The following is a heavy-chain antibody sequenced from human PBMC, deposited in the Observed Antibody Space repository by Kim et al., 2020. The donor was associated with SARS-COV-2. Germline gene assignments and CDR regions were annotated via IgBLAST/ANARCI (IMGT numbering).Heavy chain of an antibody. CDR2: IYPGDSDI. Sequence: GESLKISCKGSGYSFTTYWIGWVRQMPGKGLEWMGIIYPGDSDIRYSPSFQGQVTISADKSISTAYLRWRSLKASDTAMYYCARSGGFHPRGREYFFDYWGLGTLVTVSS. V-gene: IGHV5-51*01. CDR1: GYSFTTYW. D-gene: IGHD3-16*01. J-gene: IGHJ4*02. CDR3: ARSGGFHPRGREYFFDY.